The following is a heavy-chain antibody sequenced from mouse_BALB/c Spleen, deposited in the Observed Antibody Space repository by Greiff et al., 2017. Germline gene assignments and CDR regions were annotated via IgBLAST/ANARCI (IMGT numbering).Heavy chain of an antibody. J-gene: IGHJ2*01. CDR2: INPYNGDT. Sequence: EVQGVESGPELVKPGASVKISCKASGYSFTGYFMNWVMQSHGKSLEWIGRINPYNGDTFYNQKFKGKATLTVDKSSSTAHMELRSLASEDSAVYYCERYYDYVFDYWGQGTTLTVSS. V-gene: IGHV1-20*02. CDR3: ERYYDYVFDY. CDR1: GYSFTGYF. D-gene: IGHD2-4*01.